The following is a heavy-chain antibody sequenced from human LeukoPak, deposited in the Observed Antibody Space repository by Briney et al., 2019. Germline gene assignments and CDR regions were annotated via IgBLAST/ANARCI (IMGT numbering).Heavy chain of an antibody. CDR3: ARGIDYDSSGYYYGGPSSFDY. CDR1: GGSFSGCY. CDR2: INHSGST. J-gene: IGHJ4*02. D-gene: IGHD3-22*01. Sequence: SETLSLTCAVYGGSFSGCYWSWIRQPPGKGLEWIGEINHSGSTNYNPFLKSRVTISVDTSKNQFSLKLSSVTAADTAVYYCARGIDYDSSGYYYGGPSSFDYWGQGTLVTVSS. V-gene: IGHV4-34*01.